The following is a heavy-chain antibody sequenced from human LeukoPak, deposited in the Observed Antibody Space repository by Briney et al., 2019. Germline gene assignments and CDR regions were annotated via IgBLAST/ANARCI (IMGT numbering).Heavy chain of an antibody. V-gene: IGHV3-11*04. Sequence: GGSLRLSCAASGFTFSDYYMNWIRQAPGKGLEWVSYISSSGSTIYYADSVKGRFTISRDNAKNSLYLQMNSLRAEDTAVYYCARGIAAADYYYYYGMDVWGQGTTVTVSS. J-gene: IGHJ6*02. CDR3: ARGIAAADYYYYYGMDV. D-gene: IGHD6-13*01. CDR2: ISSSGSTI. CDR1: GFTFSDYY.